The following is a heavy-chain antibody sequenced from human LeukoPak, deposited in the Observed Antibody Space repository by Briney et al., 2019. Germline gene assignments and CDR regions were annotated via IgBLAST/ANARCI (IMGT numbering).Heavy chain of an antibody. CDR2: INHSGST. V-gene: IGHV4-34*01. CDR3: ARGPISCSGGSRYYYGMDV. J-gene: IGHJ6*02. Sequence: SETLSLTCAVYGGSFSGYYWSWIRQPPGKGLEWIGEINHSGSTNYNPSLKSRVTISVDTSKNQFSLKLSSVTAADTAVYYCARGPISCSGGSRYYYGMDVWGQGTTVTVSS. D-gene: IGHD2-15*01. CDR1: GGSFSGYY.